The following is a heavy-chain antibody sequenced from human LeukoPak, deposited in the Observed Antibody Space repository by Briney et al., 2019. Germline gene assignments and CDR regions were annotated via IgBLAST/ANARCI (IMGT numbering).Heavy chain of an antibody. Sequence: PSETLSLTCTVSGGSISSGDYYWSWIRQPPGKGLEWLGYIYYSGSTYYNPSLKSRVTISVATSKNHFSLKLSSVTAADTGVYYCVTMEVAGTTESGFDPWGQETLVTVSS. V-gene: IGHV4-30-4*01. CDR3: VTMEVAGTTESGFDP. D-gene: IGHD1-1*01. J-gene: IGHJ5*02. CDR2: IYYSGST. CDR1: GGSISSGDYY.